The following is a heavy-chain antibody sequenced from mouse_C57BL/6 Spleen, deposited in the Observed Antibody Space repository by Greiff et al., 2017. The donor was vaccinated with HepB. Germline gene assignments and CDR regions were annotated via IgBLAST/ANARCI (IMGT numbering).Heavy chain of an antibody. CDR3: ARGIITTVVADN. V-gene: IGHV1-82*01. CDR1: GYAFSSSW. Sequence: VQLQQSGPELVKPGASVKISCKASGYAFSSSWMNWVKQRPGKGLEWIGRIYPGDGDTNYNGKFKGKATLTADKSSSTAYMQLSSLTSEDSAVYFCARGIITTVVADNWGQGTTLTVSS. D-gene: IGHD1-1*01. J-gene: IGHJ2*01. CDR2: IYPGDGDT.